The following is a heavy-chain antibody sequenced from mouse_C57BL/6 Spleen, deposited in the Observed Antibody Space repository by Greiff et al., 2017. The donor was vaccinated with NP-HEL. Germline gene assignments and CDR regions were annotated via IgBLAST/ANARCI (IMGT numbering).Heavy chain of an antibody. V-gene: IGHV1-81*01. Sequence: QVQLQQSGAELARPGASVKLSCKASGYTFTSYGISWVKQRTGQGLEWIGEIYPRSGNTYYNEKFKGKATLTADKSSSTAYMELRSLTSEDSAVYFCARSGVYYDYDVGYFDYWGQGTTLTVSS. D-gene: IGHD2-4*01. CDR3: ARSGVYYDYDVGYFDY. CDR2: IYPRSGNT. CDR1: GYTFTSYG. J-gene: IGHJ2*01.